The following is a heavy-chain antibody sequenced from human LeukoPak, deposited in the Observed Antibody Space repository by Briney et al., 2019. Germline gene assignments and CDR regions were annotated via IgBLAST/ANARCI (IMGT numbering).Heavy chain of an antibody. CDR2: TRNKVNSDTT. J-gene: IGHJ3*01. Sequence: GGSLRLSCAGSGFSFSDHYIDWVRQAPGKGPEWIGRTRNKVNSDTTEYAASVKGRFSISRDDSKNSLFLQMNSLRPEDTAVYYCSKGYSGLLIYALDVWGQGTRVTVSS. D-gene: IGHD1-26*01. V-gene: IGHV3-72*01. CDR3: SKGYSGLLIYALDV. CDR1: GFSFSDHY.